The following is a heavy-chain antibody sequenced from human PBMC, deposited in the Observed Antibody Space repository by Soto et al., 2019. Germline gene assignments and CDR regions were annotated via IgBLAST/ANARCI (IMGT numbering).Heavy chain of an antibody. CDR3: ARGTRGVDPAMPRPQQPDY. CDR2: MNPNSGNT. CDR1: GYTFTSYD. J-gene: IGHJ4*02. V-gene: IGHV1-8*01. D-gene: IGHD5-18*01. Sequence: QVQLVQSGAEVKKPGASVKVSCKASGYTFTSYDINWVRQATGQGLEWMGWMNPNSGNTGYAQKFQGRVTMTRNTSVSTGYMELSSLRSEDTAVYYCARGTRGVDPAMPRPQQPDYWGQGTLVTVSS.